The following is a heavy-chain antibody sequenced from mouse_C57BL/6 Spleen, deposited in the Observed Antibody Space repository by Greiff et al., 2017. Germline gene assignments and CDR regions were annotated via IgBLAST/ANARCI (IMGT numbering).Heavy chain of an antibody. CDR2: INPNNGGT. CDR3: ARSGVVATDWYFDV. D-gene: IGHD1-1*01. CDR1: GYTFTDYY. V-gene: IGHV1-26*01. Sequence: VQLQQSGPELVKPGASVKISCKASGYTFTDYYMNWVKQSHGKSLEWIGDINPNNGGTSYKQNIKGKATLTVDKSSSTAYMELRSLTSEDSAVYYCARSGVVATDWYFDVWGTGTTVTVSS. J-gene: IGHJ1*03.